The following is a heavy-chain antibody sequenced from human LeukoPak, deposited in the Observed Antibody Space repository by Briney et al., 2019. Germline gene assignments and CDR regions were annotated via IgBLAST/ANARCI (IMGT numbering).Heavy chain of an antibody. D-gene: IGHD2-2*02. V-gene: IGHV3-23*01. CDR2: ISGSGAVT. CDR3: AKGSPACYNGMDV. Sequence: PGASLQLSCAASGAPFSGYGMSGGRPAPGKGLEWVSVISGSGAVTYYADSVKGRFTISRDNSKNTVYLQMNSLRPEDTAVYYCAKGSPACYNGMDVWGQGTTVTVSS. CDR1: GAPFSGYG. J-gene: IGHJ6*02.